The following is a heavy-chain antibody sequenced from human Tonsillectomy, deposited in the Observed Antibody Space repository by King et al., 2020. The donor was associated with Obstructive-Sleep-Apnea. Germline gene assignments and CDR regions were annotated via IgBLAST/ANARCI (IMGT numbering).Heavy chain of an antibody. Sequence: VTLKESGPALVKPTQTLELTCSFSGFSLSNSGMCVNWIRQPPGKALEWLARIDWDDDKYYSTSLKTRLTISKDTSKNQVVLTMTNMDPVDTATYFCLRMGVGSGTYGLGAFDIWGQGTTVTVSS. J-gene: IGHJ3*02. CDR2: IDWDDDK. CDR1: GFSLSNSGMC. D-gene: IGHD3-10*01. CDR3: LRMGVGSGTYGLGAFDI. V-gene: IGHV2-70*11.